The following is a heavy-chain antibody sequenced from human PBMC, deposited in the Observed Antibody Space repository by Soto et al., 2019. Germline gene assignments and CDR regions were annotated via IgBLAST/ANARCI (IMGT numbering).Heavy chain of an antibody. CDR3: VKVSLGTYYYFDS. CDR2: IISNGGKT. CDR1: GFTFSTYT. Sequence: GSLRLSCSASGFTFSTYTMHWVRQAPGKGLEYVSSIISNGGKTYYADSVKGRFSISRDNSKNTVYLQMSSLRAEDTAVYYCVKVSLGTYYYFDSWGQGTLVTVSS. D-gene: IGHD1-26*01. J-gene: IGHJ4*02. V-gene: IGHV3-64D*06.